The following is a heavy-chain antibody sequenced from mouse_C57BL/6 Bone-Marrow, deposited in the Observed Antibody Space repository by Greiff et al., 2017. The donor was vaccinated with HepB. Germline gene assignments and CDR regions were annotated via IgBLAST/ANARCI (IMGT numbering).Heavy chain of an antibody. D-gene: IGHD1-1*01. CDR2: IRLKSDNYAT. Sequence: EVKLQESGGGLVQPGGSMKLSCVASGFTFSNYWMNWVRQSPEKGLEWVAQIRLKSDNYATHYAESVKGRFTISRDDSKSSVYLQMNNLRAEDTGIYYCTDYYGSSYGFDYWGQGTTLTVSS. V-gene: IGHV6-3*01. CDR1: GFTFSNYW. CDR3: TDYYGSSYGFDY. J-gene: IGHJ2*01.